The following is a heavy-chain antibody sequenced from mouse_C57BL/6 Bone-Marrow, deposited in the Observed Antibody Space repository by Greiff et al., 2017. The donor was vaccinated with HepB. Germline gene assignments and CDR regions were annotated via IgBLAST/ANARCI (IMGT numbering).Heavy chain of an antibody. CDR3: ARYDPGDY. CDR1: GYTFTSYW. J-gene: IGHJ4*01. V-gene: IGHV1-50*01. Sequence: QVQLQQPGAELVKPGASVKLSCKASGYTFTSYWMQWVKQRPGQGLEWIGEIDPSDSYTNSNQKFKGKATLTVDTSSSTAYMQLSSLTAEDSAVYYCARYDPGDYWGQGTSVTVSS. D-gene: IGHD2-12*01. CDR2: IDPSDSYT.